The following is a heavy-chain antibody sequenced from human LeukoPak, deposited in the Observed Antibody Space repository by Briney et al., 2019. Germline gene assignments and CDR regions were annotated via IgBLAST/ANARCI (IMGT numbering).Heavy chain of an antibody. CDR3: MTSATY. Sequence: GGSLRPSCGASGFTFSNSWMSWVRQAPGKGLEWVANIKPDGSEKFYVDSVKGRFTISRDNAKNSLFLQMNSMRVEDTAVYYCMTSATYWGQGTLVTVSS. CDR2: IKPDGSEK. J-gene: IGHJ4*02. CDR1: GFTFSNSW. V-gene: IGHV3-7*03.